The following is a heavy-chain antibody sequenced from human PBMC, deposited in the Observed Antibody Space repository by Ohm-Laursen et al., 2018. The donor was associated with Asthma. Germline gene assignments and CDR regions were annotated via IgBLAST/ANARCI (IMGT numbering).Heavy chain of an antibody. CDR1: GFTFSTYW. J-gene: IGHJ6*02. V-gene: IGHV3-74*01. Sequence: GSLRLSCAASGFTFSTYWMHWVRQAPGKGLVWVSRVYGDGSNTIYADSVKGRFTISRDNSKNTLYLQMNSLRAEDTAEYYCASFTPRRGYYYYYGMDVWGQGTTVTVSS. D-gene: IGHD3-10*01. CDR2: VYGDGSNT. CDR3: ASFTPRRGYYYYYGMDV.